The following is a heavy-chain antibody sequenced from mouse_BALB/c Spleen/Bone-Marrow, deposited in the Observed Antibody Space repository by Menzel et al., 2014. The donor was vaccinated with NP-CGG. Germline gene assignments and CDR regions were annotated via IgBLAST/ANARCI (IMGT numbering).Heavy chain of an antibody. CDR1: GFSLTGYG. CDR2: IWGDGST. Sequence: VQRVESGPGLVAPSQSLSITCTVSGFSLTGYGVSWVRPPPGKGLEWLGMIWGDGSTDYNSALKSRLSISKDNSKSQVFLKVNSLQTEDTARYYCARDSFLITRALDYWGQGTSVTVSS. V-gene: IGHV2-6-7*01. J-gene: IGHJ4*01. D-gene: IGHD2-4*01. CDR3: ARDSFLITRALDY.